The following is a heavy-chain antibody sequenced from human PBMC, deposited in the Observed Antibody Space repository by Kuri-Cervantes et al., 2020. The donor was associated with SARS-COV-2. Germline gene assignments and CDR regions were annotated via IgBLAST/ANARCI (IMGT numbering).Heavy chain of an antibody. D-gene: IGHD5-18*01. J-gene: IGHJ4*02. V-gene: IGHV1-69*04. Sequence: SVKVSCKASGGTFSSYAISWVRQAPGQGLEWMGRIIPILGIANYAQKFQGRVTITADKYTSTAYMELSSLRSEDTAVYYCARDHVDTAIVFDYWGQGTLVTVSS. CDR1: GGTFSSYA. CDR2: IIPILGIA. CDR3: ARDHVDTAIVFDY.